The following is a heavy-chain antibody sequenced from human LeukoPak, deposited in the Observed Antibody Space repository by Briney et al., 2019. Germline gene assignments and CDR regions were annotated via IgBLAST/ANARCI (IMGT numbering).Heavy chain of an antibody. Sequence: KTSETLSLTCNVSGASLSSYYWGWIRQSPGKGLEWLGYISDTGKTDYNPSLKSRGTLSLGMSKNQFSLRLTSVTAADTAVYYCVTGYYEPFDNWGQGTLVFVSS. CDR3: VTGYYEPFDN. D-gene: IGHD3-3*01. CDR2: ISDTGKT. CDR1: GASLSSYY. V-gene: IGHV4-59*01. J-gene: IGHJ4*02.